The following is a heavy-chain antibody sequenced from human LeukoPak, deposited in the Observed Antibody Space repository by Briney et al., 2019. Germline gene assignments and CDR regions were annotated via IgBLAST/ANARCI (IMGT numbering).Heavy chain of an antibody. CDR2: VHHTGRA. J-gene: IGHJ5*02. CDR3: AREPDA. V-gene: IGHV4-4*02. Sequence: GSLRLSCAASGFSISNDWMSWVRQAPGKGLEWLGTVHHTGRAFYNPSLRGRTTVSVDTSKNQFSLKLTSVTAADTAVYYCAREPDAWGQGTLVTVSS. CDR1: GFSISNDW.